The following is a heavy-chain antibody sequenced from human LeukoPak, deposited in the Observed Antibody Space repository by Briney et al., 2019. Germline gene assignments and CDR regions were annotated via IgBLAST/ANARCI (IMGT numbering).Heavy chain of an antibody. CDR3: ASQLDNWIDP. CDR1: GYTFTSCY. J-gene: IGHJ5*02. V-gene: IGHV1-46*01. CDR2: INPSGGST. D-gene: IGHD1-1*01. Sequence: GASVKVSCKASGYTFTSCYMHWVRQAPGQGLEWMGIINPSGGSTSYAQKFQGRVTMTRDTSTSTVYMELSSLGSEDTAVYYCASQLDNWIDPWGQGTLVTVSS.